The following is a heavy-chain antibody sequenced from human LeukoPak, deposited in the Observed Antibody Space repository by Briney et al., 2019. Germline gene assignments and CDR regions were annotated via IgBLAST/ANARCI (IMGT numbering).Heavy chain of an antibody. J-gene: IGHJ5*02. Sequence: ASVKVSCKASGYTFTGYYMHWARQAPGQGLEWMGRINPNSGGTNYAQKFQGRVTMTRDTSISTAYMELSRLRSDDMAVYYCARIEWELLNAGSWGQGTLVTVSS. V-gene: IGHV1-2*06. CDR3: ARIEWELLNAGS. CDR2: INPNSGGT. CDR1: GYTFTGYY. D-gene: IGHD1-26*01.